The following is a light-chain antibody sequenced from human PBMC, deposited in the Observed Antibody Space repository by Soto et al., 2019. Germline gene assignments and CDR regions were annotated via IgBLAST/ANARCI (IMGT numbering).Light chain of an antibody. CDR1: TSNIGRNT. Sequence: SVLTQPPSASGTPGQRVTISCSGSTSNIGRNTVNWHQQLPGTAPKLLIYSNNQRPSGGPDRFSGSKSGTSGSLAISGLQSEDEADYYCAAWDDSLNVWVFGGGTKLTVL. CDR3: AAWDDSLNVWV. CDR2: SNN. J-gene: IGLJ3*02. V-gene: IGLV1-44*01.